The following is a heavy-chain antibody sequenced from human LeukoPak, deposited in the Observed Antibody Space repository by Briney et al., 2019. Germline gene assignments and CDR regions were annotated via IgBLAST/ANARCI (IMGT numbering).Heavy chain of an antibody. CDR2: IRSDGTST. CDR1: GFSFNSYW. Sequence: GGSLRLSCAASGFSFNSYWMHWVRQAPGKGLVWVSRIRSDGTSTDYADSVRGRFTISRDNAKNTLYLQMNSLRAEDTAVYYCARKGEALDMWGQGTMVTVSS. CDR3: ARKGEALDM. V-gene: IGHV3-74*01. J-gene: IGHJ3*02.